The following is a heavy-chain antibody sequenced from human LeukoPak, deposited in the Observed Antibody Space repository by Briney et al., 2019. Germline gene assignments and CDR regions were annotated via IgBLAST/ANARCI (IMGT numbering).Heavy chain of an antibody. J-gene: IGHJ4*02. Sequence: PSETLSLTCTVSGGSISSYYWSWIRQPPGKGLEWIGYIYYSGSTNYNPSLKSRVTISVDTSKNQFSLKLTSVTAADTAVYYCARQGYSSSRGLGYWGQGTLVTVSS. V-gene: IGHV4-59*08. D-gene: IGHD6-13*01. CDR1: GGSISSYY. CDR3: ARQGYSSSRGLGY. CDR2: IYYSGST.